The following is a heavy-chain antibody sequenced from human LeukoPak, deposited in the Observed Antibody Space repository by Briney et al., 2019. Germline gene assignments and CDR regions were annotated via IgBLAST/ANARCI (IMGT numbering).Heavy chain of an antibody. Sequence: SETLSLTCTVSGGSISSYYWSWIRQPPGKGLEWIGYICNGGSTNYNPSLKSRVTTSVDTSKNQFSLKLRSVTAADTAAYYCARVETNTVWAMDYWGQGTLVTVSS. J-gene: IGHJ4*02. CDR2: ICNGGST. D-gene: IGHD2-21*02. V-gene: IGHV4-59*08. CDR1: GGSISSYY. CDR3: ARVETNTVWAMDY.